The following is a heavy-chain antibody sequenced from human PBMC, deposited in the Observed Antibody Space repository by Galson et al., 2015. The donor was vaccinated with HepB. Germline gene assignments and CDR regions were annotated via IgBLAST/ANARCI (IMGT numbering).Heavy chain of an antibody. CDR2: INWEGGNI. J-gene: IGHJ4*02. D-gene: IGHD6-19*01. V-gene: IGHV3-9*01. CDR1: GFNFDDYG. CDR3: ATESRRYSSGWYYLDY. Sequence: SLRLSCAASGFNFDDYGIHWVRQGPGKGLEWVSGINWEGGNIGYADSVKGRFTISRDNAKNSLYLQMNSLRPEDTALYYCATESRRYSSGWYYLDYWGQGTLVTVSS.